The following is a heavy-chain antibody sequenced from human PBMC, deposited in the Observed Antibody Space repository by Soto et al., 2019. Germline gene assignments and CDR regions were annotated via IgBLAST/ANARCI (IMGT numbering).Heavy chain of an antibody. CDR1: GGSISSGGYY. CDR2: IYYSGST. Sequence: SETLSLTCTVSGGSISSGGYYWSWIRQHPGKGLEWIGYIYYSGSTYYNPSLKSRVTISVDTSKNQFSLKLSSVTAADTAVYYCAREGRVVVSKVFDYWAQGTLVTVSS. J-gene: IGHJ4*02. V-gene: IGHV4-31*03. D-gene: IGHD3-22*01. CDR3: AREGRVVVSKVFDY.